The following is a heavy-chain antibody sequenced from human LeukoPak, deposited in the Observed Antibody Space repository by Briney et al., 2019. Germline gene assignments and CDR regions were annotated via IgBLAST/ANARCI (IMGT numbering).Heavy chain of an antibody. D-gene: IGHD3-3*01. CDR3: ARGYGNYDFWSGNYYGMDV. CDR1: GFTFSSYA. J-gene: IGHJ6*02. Sequence: GGSLRLSCAASGFTFSSYAMHWVRQAPGKGLEWVAVISYDGSNKYYADSVKGRFTISRDNSKNTPYLQMNSLRAEDTAVYYCARGYGNYDFWSGNYYGMDVWGQGTTVTVSS. V-gene: IGHV3-30-3*01. CDR2: ISYDGSNK.